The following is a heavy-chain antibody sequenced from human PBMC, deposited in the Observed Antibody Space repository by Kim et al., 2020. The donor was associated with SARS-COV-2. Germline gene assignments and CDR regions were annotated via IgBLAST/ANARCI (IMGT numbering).Heavy chain of an antibody. J-gene: IGHJ5*02. D-gene: IGHD5-12*01. CDR3: ARGDGRWLQLGWFDP. Sequence: PSFQGQVTISADKSISTAYLQWSSLKASDTAMYYCARGDGRWLQLGWFDPWGQGTLVTVSS. V-gene: IGHV5-51*01.